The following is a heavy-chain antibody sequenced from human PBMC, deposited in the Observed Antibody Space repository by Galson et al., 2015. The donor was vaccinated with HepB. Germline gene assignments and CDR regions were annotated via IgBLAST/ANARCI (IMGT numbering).Heavy chain of an antibody. D-gene: IGHD3-10*01. J-gene: IGHJ6*02. CDR2: ISSSSSYI. CDR1: GFTFSSYS. CDR3: ARDSNYYGSGSLYYYYYGMDV. V-gene: IGHV3-21*01. Sequence: SLRLSCAASGFTFSSYSMNWVRQAPGKGLEWVSSISSSSSYIYYADSVKGRFTISRDNAKNSLYLQMNSLRAEDTAVYYCARDSNYYGSGSLYYYYYGMDVWGQGTTVTVSS.